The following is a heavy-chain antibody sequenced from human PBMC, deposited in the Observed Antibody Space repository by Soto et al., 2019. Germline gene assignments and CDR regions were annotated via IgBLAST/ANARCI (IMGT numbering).Heavy chain of an antibody. Sequence: TLSLTCTVSGGSISSGGYYWSWIRQPPGKALEWLARIDWDDDKYYSTSLKTRLTISKDTSKNQVVLTMTNMDPVDTATYYCARTQTYYDILTGYLEGYGMDVWGQGTTVTVSS. CDR3: ARTQTYYDILTGYLEGYGMDV. D-gene: IGHD3-9*01. CDR2: IDWDDDK. V-gene: IGHV2-70*11. J-gene: IGHJ6*02. CDR1: GGSISSGGYY.